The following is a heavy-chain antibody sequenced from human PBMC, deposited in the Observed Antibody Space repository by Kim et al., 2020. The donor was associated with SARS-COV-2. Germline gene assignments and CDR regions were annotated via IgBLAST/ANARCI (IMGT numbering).Heavy chain of an antibody. CDR2: IYSGGNA. CDR1: GASISTYY. CDR3: ARQSGYDSPFAY. V-gene: IGHV4-59*08. D-gene: IGHD5-12*01. J-gene: IGHJ4*02. Sequence: SETLSLTCNVSGASISTYYWSWIRQPPGKGLDWIGYIYSGGNANYNPSLKSRVTISVDTSKNQFSLKLSSVTAADTAVYYCARQSGYDSPFAYWGQGTLV.